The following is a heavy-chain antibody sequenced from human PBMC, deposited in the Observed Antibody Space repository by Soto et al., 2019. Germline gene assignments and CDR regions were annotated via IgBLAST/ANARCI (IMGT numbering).Heavy chain of an antibody. CDR2: ISYDGRNK. D-gene: IGHD3-10*01. CDR1: GFTFSSYA. CDR3: ARGGGITMVRERPTGFDY. Sequence: GGSLRLSCAASGFTFSSYAMHWVRQAPGKGLEWVAVISYDGRNKYYADSVKGRFTISSDNSKNTLYLQMNSLRAGDTAVYYCARGGGITMVRERPTGFDYWGQGTLVTVSS. V-gene: IGHV3-30-3*01. J-gene: IGHJ4*02.